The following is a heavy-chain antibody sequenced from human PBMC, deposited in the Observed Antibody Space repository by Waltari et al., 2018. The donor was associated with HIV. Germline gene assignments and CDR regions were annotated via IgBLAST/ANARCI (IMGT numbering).Heavy chain of an antibody. D-gene: IGHD3-10*01. CDR3: RVWFGERNAFDI. V-gene: IGHV3-30*01. CDR2: ISYDGSNK. J-gene: IGHJ3*02. CDR1: GFTFSSYA. Sequence: QVQLVESGGGVVQPGRSLRLSCAASGFTFSSYAMHWVRQAPGKGLEWVAVISYDGSNKYYADSVKGRFTISRDNSKNTLYLQMNSLRAEDTAVYYCRVWFGERNAFDIWGQGTMVTVSS.